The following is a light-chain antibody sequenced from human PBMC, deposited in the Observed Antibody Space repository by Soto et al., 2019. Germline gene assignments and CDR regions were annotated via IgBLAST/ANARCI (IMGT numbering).Light chain of an antibody. CDR1: QSVDSY. CDR2: DAS. CDR3: QHRSN. J-gene: IGKJ3*01. Sequence: EIVLTQSSATLSLSPGERATLSCRASQSVDSYLAWYQQKPGQAPRLLIYDASNRATGIPTRFSGSGSGTDCTLTISTLEPEDFAVYYCQHRSNFGPGTKVDIK. V-gene: IGKV3-11*01.